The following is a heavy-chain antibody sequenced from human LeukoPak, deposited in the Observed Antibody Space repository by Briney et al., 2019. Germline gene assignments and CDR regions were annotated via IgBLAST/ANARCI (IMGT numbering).Heavy chain of an antibody. V-gene: IGHV1-2*02. D-gene: IGHD3-22*01. CDR2: ISPNSGGT. J-gene: IGHJ3*02. Sequence: ASVKVSCKASGYTFTGYYMHWVRQAPGQGLEWMGWISPNSGGTNYAQKFQGRVTMTRDTSISTAYMELSRLSSDDTAVYYCARAARNYYDSSGYYYPSAFDIWGQGTMVTVSS. CDR3: ARAARNYYDSSGYYYPSAFDI. CDR1: GYTFTGYY.